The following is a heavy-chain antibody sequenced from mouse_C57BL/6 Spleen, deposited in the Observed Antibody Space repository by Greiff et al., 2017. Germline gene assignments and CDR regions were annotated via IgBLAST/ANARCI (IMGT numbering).Heavy chain of an antibody. Sequence: QVQLKESGAELVRPGTSVKMSCKASGYTFTNYWIGWAKQRPGHGLEWIGDIYPGGGYTNYNEKFKGKATLTADKSSSTAYMQFSSLTSEDSAIYYCARSGDGYYRYFGVWGTGTTVTVSS. J-gene: IGHJ1*03. CDR1: GYTFTNYW. D-gene: IGHD2-3*01. CDR2: IYPGGGYT. V-gene: IGHV1-63*01. CDR3: ARSGDGYYRYFGV.